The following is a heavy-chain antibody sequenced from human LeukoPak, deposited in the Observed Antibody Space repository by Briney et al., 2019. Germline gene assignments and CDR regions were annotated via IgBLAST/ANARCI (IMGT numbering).Heavy chain of an antibody. Sequence: ASVKVSCKASGGTFSSYAISWVRQAPGQGLEWMGGIIPIFGTAHYAQKFQGRVTITADKSTSTAYMELSSLRSEDTAVYYRARAMTTVTTVLRGWFDPWGQGTLVTVSS. D-gene: IGHD4-17*01. V-gene: IGHV1-69*06. CDR1: GGTFSSYA. J-gene: IGHJ5*02. CDR2: IIPIFGTA. CDR3: ARAMTTVTTVLRGWFDP.